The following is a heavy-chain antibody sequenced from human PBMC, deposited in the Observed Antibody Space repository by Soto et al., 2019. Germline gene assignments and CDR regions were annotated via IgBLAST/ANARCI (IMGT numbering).Heavy chain of an antibody. CDR3: AKVGDCSSTSCHYSGYYYYYYGMDV. V-gene: IGHV3-23*01. CDR1: GFTFSSYA. Sequence: EVQLLESGGGLVQPGGSLRLSCAASGFTFSSYAMSWVRQAPGKGLEWVSAISGSGGSTYYADSVKGRFTISRDNSKNTLYLQMNSLRAEDTAVYYCAKVGDCSSTSCHYSGYYYYYYGMDVWGQGTTVTVSS. CDR2: ISGSGGST. J-gene: IGHJ6*02. D-gene: IGHD2-2*01.